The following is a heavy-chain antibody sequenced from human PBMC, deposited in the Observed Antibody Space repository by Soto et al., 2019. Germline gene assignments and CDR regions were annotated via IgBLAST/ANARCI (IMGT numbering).Heavy chain of an antibody. CDR1: GFNFSTYD. Sequence: EVQLLESGGGLVQPGGSLRLSCAAFGFNFSTYDMSWVRQAPAKGLEWVSTITGGGGDTFYADSVKGRFTISRDNSKNTMYLHMSSMRADDTAVYYCAKRPAYIRTFDYWGQGTLVTVSS. CDR3: AKRPAYIRTFDY. J-gene: IGHJ4*02. V-gene: IGHV3-23*01. CDR2: ITGGGGDT. D-gene: IGHD2-2*02.